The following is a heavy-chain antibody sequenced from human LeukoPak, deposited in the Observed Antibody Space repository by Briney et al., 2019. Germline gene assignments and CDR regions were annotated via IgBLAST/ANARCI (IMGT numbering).Heavy chain of an antibody. CDR1: GFTFSSHD. J-gene: IGHJ4*02. Sequence: GSLRLSCAASGFTFSSHDMSWIRQPAGKGLEWIGRIYTSGSTNYNPSLKSRVTISVDTSKNQFSLKLSSVTAADTAVYYCARAGLTVTKDWGQGTLVTVSS. V-gene: IGHV4-4*07. D-gene: IGHD4-11*01. CDR3: ARAGLTVTKD. CDR2: IYTSGST.